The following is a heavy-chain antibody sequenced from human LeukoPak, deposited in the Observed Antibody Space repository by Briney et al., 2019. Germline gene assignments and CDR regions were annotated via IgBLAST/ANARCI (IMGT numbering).Heavy chain of an antibody. Sequence: ASVKVSCKASGGTFSSYAISWVRQAPGQGLEWMGGIIPIFGTANYAQKFQGRATITADESTSTAYMELSSLRSEDTAVYYCARVGNSSSWYEGWFDPWGQGTLVTVSS. CDR3: ARVGNSSSWYEGWFDP. CDR2: IIPIFGTA. CDR1: GGTFSSYA. J-gene: IGHJ5*02. D-gene: IGHD6-13*01. V-gene: IGHV1-69*13.